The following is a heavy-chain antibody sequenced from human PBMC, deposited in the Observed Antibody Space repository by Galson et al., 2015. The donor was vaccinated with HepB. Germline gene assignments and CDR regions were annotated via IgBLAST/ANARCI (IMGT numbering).Heavy chain of an antibody. CDR2: VSSSSTYI. Sequence: SLRLSCAASGFSFSSHSMNWVRQAPGKGLEWVSSVSSSSTYIYYADSVKGRFTISRDNAQNSVYLQMNSLRAEDTAVYYCVRVEYAGSWFDYWGQGTLVTVSS. J-gene: IGHJ4*02. D-gene: IGHD6-13*01. CDR3: VRVEYAGSWFDY. CDR1: GFSFSSHS. V-gene: IGHV3-21*06.